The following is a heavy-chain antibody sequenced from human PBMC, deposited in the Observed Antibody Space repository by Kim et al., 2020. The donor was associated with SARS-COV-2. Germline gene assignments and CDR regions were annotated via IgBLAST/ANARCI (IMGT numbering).Heavy chain of an antibody. CDR1: GDSISNSY. Sequence: SETLSLTCTVSGDSISNSYWSWIRQSPEKGLEWIGNLYYTGSSTYNPSLRSRVTTSVDTSKNQFSLKLNSVTAADTAVYYCARNGVGLRLFYYLGQGTLVTVSS. CDR3: ARNGVGLRLFYY. J-gene: IGHJ4*02. CDR2: LYYTGSS. D-gene: IGHD1-26*01. V-gene: IGHV4-59*01.